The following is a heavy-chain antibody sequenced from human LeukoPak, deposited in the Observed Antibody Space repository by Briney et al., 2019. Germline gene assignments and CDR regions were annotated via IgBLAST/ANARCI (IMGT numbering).Heavy chain of an antibody. J-gene: IGHJ5*02. CDR1: GGSISSSSYY. D-gene: IGHD3-22*01. V-gene: IGHV4-39*02. CDR3: ARDSMIVVVITTWNWFDP. Sequence: PSETLSLTCTVSGGSISSSSYYWGWIRQPPGKGLEWIGSIYYSGSTYYNPSLKSRVTISVDTSKNQFSLKLSSVIAADTAVYYCARDSMIVVVITTWNWFDPWGQGTLVTVSS. CDR2: IYYSGST.